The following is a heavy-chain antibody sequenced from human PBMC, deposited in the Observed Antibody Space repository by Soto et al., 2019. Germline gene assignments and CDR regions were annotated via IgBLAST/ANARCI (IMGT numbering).Heavy chain of an antibody. CDR2: TSYDGSNN. Sequence: QVQLVESGGGVVQPGTSLRLSCVASGFTFRSYVIHWVRQAPGKGLEWVALTSYDGSNNFYGDSVKGRFTIARHNSRNSVELQMDSLRFEDTAFYDCARWGTTGGLDVCGQGTLVAVSS. CDR3: ARWGTTGGLDV. J-gene: IGHJ4*02. V-gene: IGHV3-33*05. D-gene: IGHD3-16*01. CDR1: GFTFRSYV.